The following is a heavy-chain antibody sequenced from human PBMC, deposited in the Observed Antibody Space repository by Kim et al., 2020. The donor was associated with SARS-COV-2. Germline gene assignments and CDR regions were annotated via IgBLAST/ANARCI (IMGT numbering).Heavy chain of an antibody. J-gene: IGHJ4*02. V-gene: IGHV4-59*08. D-gene: IGHD3-9*01. Sequence: LSLTCTLSGNSISSYYWSWIRQPPGKGLEWIGYFYHTGSTSYNPSLKSRVTISGDTSKNQVSLKMNSVTAADTAVYYFARHPRYFDWFFDYWGQGTL. CDR3: ARHPRYFDWFFDY. CDR1: GNSISSYY. CDR2: FYHTGST.